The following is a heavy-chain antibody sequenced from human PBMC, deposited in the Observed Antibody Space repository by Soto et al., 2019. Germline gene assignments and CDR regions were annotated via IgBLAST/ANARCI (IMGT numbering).Heavy chain of an antibody. CDR2: IGADNGKT. J-gene: IGHJ4*02. D-gene: IGHD1-26*01. CDR1: GYTLTELS. CDR3: ARDAAVGLFDY. Sequence: ASVKVSCKVSGYTLTELSMHWVRQAPGQGLEWMGWIGADNGKTNYAQKLQGRVTMTADTSTSTAYMELRSLRSDDTAVYYCARDAAVGLFDYWGQGTLVTVSS. V-gene: IGHV1-18*01.